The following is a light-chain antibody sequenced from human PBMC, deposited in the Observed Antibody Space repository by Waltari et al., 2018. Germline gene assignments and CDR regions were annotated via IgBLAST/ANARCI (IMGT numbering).Light chain of an antibody. J-gene: IGLJ2*01. CDR3: QTWVTGIRVV. V-gene: IGLV4-69*02. CDR2: VDSNGGH. CDR1: RGHVTYA. Sequence: LVRTQSPSAPASLGASVRLTCTRSRGHVTYATAWHQQQPGRGPRYLLKVDSNGGHFKGDGVPDRFSGSSSVTERYLTISSLQSDDEADYYCQTWVTGIRVVFGGGTKLTVL.